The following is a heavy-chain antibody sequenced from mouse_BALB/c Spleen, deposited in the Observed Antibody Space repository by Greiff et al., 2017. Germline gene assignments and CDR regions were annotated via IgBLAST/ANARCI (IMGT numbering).Heavy chain of an antibody. CDR1: GYAFTNYL. J-gene: IGHJ4*01. CDR3: ARKGNYDAMDD. CDR2: INPGSGGT. V-gene: IGHV1-54*01. Sequence: QVQLQQSGAELVRPGTSVKVSCKASGYAFTNYLIEWVKQRPGQGLEWIGVINPGSGGTNYNEKFKGKATLTADKSSSTAYMQLSSLTSDDSAVYFCARKGNYDAMDDWGQGTSVTVSS. D-gene: IGHD2-4*01.